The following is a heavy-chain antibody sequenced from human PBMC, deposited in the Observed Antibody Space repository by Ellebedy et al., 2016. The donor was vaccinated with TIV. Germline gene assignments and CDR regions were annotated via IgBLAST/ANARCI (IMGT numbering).Heavy chain of an antibody. D-gene: IGHD3-10*01. V-gene: IGHV3-30*03. Sequence: GGSLRLSXVASGSTFRSHGIYWVRQAPGKGLEWVAVLSSDGSNKYYADSVKGRFTISRDNSKNTLYLQMNSLRTDDMAVYYCARGGSSGSSDYWGQGTLVTVSS. CDR2: LSSDGSNK. CDR3: ARGGSSGSSDY. CDR1: GSTFRSHG. J-gene: IGHJ4*02.